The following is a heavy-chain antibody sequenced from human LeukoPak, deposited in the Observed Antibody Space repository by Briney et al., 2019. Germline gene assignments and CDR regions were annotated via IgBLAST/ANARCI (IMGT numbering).Heavy chain of an antibody. V-gene: IGHV4-59*01. CDR3: ARSRVTMVRGSPNWNFDY. D-gene: IGHD3-10*01. CDR1: GGSINTYY. J-gene: IGHJ4*02. Sequence: SETLSLTCTASGGSINTYYWSWIRQPPGKGLEWIGHIYYSGSTNYNPSLKSRVIILVDTSKNQFSLKLSSVTAADTAVYYCARSRVTMVRGSPNWNFDYWGQGILVTVSS. CDR2: IYYSGST.